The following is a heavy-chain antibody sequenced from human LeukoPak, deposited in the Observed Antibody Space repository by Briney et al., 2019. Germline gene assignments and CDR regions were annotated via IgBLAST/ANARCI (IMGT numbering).Heavy chain of an antibody. CDR2: ISGSGGST. CDR1: GFNFSGYA. CDR3: ARGRGPGPYFDS. J-gene: IGHJ4*02. Sequence: GGSLRLSCAASGFNFSGYAMSWVRQAPGKGLEWVSAISGSGGSTYYADSVKGRFTISRDNSKNTLYLQMNSLRAEDTAVYYCARGRGPGPYFDSWGQGSLVTVSA. V-gene: IGHV3-23*01. D-gene: IGHD3-10*01.